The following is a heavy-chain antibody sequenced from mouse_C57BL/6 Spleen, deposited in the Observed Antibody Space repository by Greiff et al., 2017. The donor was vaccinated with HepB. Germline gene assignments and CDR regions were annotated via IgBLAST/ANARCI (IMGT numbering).Heavy chain of an antibody. CDR1: GYTFTSYW. Sequence: QVQLQQPGAELVKPGASVKMSCKASGYTFTSYWITWVKQRPGQGLEWIGDIYPGSGSTNYNEKFKSKATLTVDTSSSTAYMQLSSLTSEDSAVYYCARLGVYDGGWNYWGEGTTLTVSS. J-gene: IGHJ2*01. CDR3: ARLGVYDGGWNY. CDR2: IYPGSGST. V-gene: IGHV1-55*01. D-gene: IGHD2-12*01.